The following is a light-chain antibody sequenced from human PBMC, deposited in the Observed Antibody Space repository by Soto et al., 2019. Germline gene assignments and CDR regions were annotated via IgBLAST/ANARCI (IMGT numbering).Light chain of an antibody. J-gene: IGLJ2*01. Sequence: QSALTQPASVSGSPGQSITISCTRTSSDVGGYKYVSWYQQHPGKAPKLMIYDVSNRPSGVSNRFSGSKSGNTASLTISGLQAEDEADYYCSSYTSSSTLVVFGGGTKLTVL. CDR2: DVS. CDR1: SSDVGGYKY. V-gene: IGLV2-14*01. CDR3: SSYTSSSTLVV.